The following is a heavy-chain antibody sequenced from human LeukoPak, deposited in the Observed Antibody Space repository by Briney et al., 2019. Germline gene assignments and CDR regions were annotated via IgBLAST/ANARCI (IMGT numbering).Heavy chain of an antibody. D-gene: IGHD3-16*02. Sequence: PGGSLRLSCAASGFTFSSYAMHWVRQAPGKGLEYVSAISSNGGSTYYANSVKGRFTISRDNSKNTLFLQMNSLRAEDTAVYYCAKNTISGGHYQYYMDVWGKGTTVTVSS. V-gene: IGHV3-64*01. CDR2: ISSNGGST. CDR1: GFTFSSYA. CDR3: AKNTISGGHYQYYMDV. J-gene: IGHJ6*03.